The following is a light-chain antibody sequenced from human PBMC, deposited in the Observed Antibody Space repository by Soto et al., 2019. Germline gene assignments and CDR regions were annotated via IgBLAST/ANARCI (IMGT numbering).Light chain of an antibody. CDR2: DVT. CDR1: SSDVGGYNF. Sequence: HSALTQPRSVSGSPGQSVTISCTGSSSDVGGYNFVSWYQQPPGKAPKLMIYDVTKRPSGVPHRFSGSKSGNTASLTISGLQAEDEADYYCCSYAGSYTWVFGGGTQLTVL. J-gene: IGLJ3*02. V-gene: IGLV2-11*01. CDR3: CSYAGSYTWV.